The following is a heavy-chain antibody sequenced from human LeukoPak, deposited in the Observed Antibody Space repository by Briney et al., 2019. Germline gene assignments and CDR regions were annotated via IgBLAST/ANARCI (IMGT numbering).Heavy chain of an antibody. CDR3: GRGRAY. CDR1: GFTFSSYS. V-gene: IGHV3-48*02. J-gene: IGHJ4*02. CDR2: ISSDSTTI. Sequence: GGSRRLSCAASGFTFSSYSMNWVRQAPGKGLEWVSYISSDSTTIYYADSVKGRFTISRDNAKNSLYLQMNSLRDEDTAVYYCGRGRAYWGQGTLVSVSS.